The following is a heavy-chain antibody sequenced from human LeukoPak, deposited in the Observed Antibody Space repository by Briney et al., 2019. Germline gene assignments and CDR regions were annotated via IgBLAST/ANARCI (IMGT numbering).Heavy chain of an antibody. CDR3: ASAREQPSLDPTGNY. Sequence: SGTLSLTCAVYGWCFSGYYWSWVRQPPGKGLEWVGEINHSGSTNYNPSLNSRVTISLDRSKNQFSLKLSSVTAADTAVYYCASAREQPSLDPTGNYWGQGTLVSVRS. CDR1: GWCFSGYY. V-gene: IGHV4-34*01. D-gene: IGHD1-26*01. J-gene: IGHJ4*02. CDR2: INHSGST.